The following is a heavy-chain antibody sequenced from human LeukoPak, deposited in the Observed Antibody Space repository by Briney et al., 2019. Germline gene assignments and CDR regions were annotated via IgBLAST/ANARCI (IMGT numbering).Heavy chain of an antibody. V-gene: IGHV1-8*01. J-gene: IGHJ4*02. D-gene: IGHD6-19*01. Sequence: ASVKVSCKASGYTFTSYDINWVRQATGQGLEWMGWMNPNSGNTGYAQKFQGRVTTTRNTSISTAYMELSSLRSEDTAVYYCARGGSGWLPFDYWGQGTLVTVSS. CDR1: GYTFTSYD. CDR3: ARGGSGWLPFDY. CDR2: MNPNSGNT.